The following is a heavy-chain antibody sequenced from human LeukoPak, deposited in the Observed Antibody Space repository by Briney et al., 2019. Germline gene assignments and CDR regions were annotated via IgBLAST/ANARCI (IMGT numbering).Heavy chain of an antibody. Sequence: GGSLRLSCAASGFTFSSYWMNWARQAPGKGLEWVASINHNGNVNYYVDSVKGRFTISRDNAKDSLYLQTSNLRAEDTAVYFCARGGGLDVWGQGATVTVSS. CDR2: INHNGNVN. J-gene: IGHJ6*02. V-gene: IGHV3-7*03. CDR3: ARGGGLDV. CDR1: GFTFSSYW. D-gene: IGHD3-16*01.